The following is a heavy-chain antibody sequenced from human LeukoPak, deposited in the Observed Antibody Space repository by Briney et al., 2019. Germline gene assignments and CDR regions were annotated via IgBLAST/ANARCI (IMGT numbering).Heavy chain of an antibody. CDR3: ATGTMVRGVITDIDY. V-gene: IGHV3-48*01. Sequence: GGSLRLSCAASGFTFSSYSMNWVRRAPGKGLEWVSYISSSSSTIYYADSVKGRFTISRDNAKNSLYLQMNSLRAEDTAVYYCATGTMVRGVITDIDYWGQGTLVTVSS. CDR2: ISSSSSTI. J-gene: IGHJ4*02. D-gene: IGHD3-10*01. CDR1: GFTFSSYS.